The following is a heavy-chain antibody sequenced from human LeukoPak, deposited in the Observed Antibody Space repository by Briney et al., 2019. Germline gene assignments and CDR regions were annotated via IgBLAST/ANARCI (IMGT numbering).Heavy chain of an antibody. D-gene: IGHD3-10*01. CDR2: IYYSGST. CDR1: GGSISSGGYY. V-gene: IGHV4-31*03. CDR3: ARAESVTMVRGVIKGLDY. J-gene: IGHJ4*02. Sequence: SETLSLTCTVSGGSISSGGYYWSWIRQHPGKGLEWIGYIYYSGSTYYNPSLKSRVTISVDTSKNQFSLKLSSVTAADTAVYYCARAESVTMVRGVIKGLDYWGQGTLVTVSS.